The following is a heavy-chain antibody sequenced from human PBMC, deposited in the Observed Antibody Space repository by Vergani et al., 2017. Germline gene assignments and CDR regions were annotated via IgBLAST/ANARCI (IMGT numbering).Heavy chain of an antibody. D-gene: IGHD2-15*01. Sequence: QVQLQQWGAGLLKPSETLSLTCAVYGGSFSGYYWSWIRQPPGKGLEWIGEINHSGSTNYNPSLKSRVTISVDTSKNQFSLKLSSVTAADTAVYYCARAKVVAAAVRHLAHPPFDYWGQGTLVTVSS. V-gene: IGHV4-34*01. J-gene: IGHJ4*02. CDR2: INHSGST. CDR3: ARAKVVAAAVRHLAHPPFDY. CDR1: GGSFSGYY.